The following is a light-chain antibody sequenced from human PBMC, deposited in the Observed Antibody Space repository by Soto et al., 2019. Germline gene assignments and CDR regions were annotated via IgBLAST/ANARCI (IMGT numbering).Light chain of an antibody. CDR1: SSDVGGHNH. Sequence: QSALTQPPSASGSPGQSVTISCTGSSSDVGGHNHVSWYQQHPGKAPKLMIYEVSKRPSGVPDRFSGSKSVNTASLTVSGLQAEDEADYYCSSYAGNMNLIFGGGTKL. V-gene: IGLV2-8*01. CDR2: EVS. J-gene: IGLJ2*01. CDR3: SSYAGNMNLI.